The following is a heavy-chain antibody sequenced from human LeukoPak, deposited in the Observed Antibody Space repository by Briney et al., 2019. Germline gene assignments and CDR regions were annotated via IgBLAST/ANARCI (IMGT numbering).Heavy chain of an antibody. CDR2: ISSSSSYI. D-gene: IGHD6-13*01. CDR1: GFPFSSYS. Sequence: GSLRLSCAASGFPFSSYSMNWVRQAPGKGLEWVSSISSSSSYIYYADSVKGRFTISRDNAKNSLYLQMNSLRAEDTAVYYCARDYRGFIAAAAPAYYFDYWGQGTLVTVSS. J-gene: IGHJ4*02. V-gene: IGHV3-21*01. CDR3: ARDYRGFIAAAAPAYYFDY.